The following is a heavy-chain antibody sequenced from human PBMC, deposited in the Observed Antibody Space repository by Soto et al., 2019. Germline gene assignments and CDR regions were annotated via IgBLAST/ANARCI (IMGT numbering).Heavy chain of an antibody. Sequence: SGPTLVNPTQTLTLTCTFSGFSLSTSGMCVSWIRQPPGKALGWLALIDWDDDKYYSTSLKTRLTISKDTSKNQVVLTMTNMDTVDTATYYCARTLSRVDYYGSGSYCRFDYWGQGTLVTVSS. J-gene: IGHJ4*02. CDR2: IDWDDDK. CDR3: ARTLSRVDYYGSGSYCRFDY. CDR1: GFSLSTSGMC. V-gene: IGHV2-70*01. D-gene: IGHD3-10*01.